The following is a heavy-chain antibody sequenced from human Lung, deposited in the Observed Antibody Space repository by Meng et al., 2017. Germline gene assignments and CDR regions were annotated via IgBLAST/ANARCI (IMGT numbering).Heavy chain of an antibody. V-gene: IGHV3-33*01. J-gene: IGHJ4*02. CDR3: ARDERATQFEY. CDR2: IWNDGSNQ. CDR1: GFSFRSYG. Sequence: QVQLVGLGGAVFQPGKSLRVSCEASGFSFRSYGMHWVRPAPGKGLEWVAVIWNDGSNQYYADSVKGRFSISRDNSKNTLFLQMNSLRAEDTAMYFCARDERATQFEYWGQGTLVTVSS.